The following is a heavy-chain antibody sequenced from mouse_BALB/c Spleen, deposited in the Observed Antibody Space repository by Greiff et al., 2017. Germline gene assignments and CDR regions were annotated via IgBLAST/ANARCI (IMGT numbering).Heavy chain of an antibody. CDR1: GFAFSSYD. CDR2: ISSGGGST. CDR3: ARHNSLLLPSPFAY. J-gene: IGHJ3*01. D-gene: IGHD1-2*01. Sequence: EVMLVESGGGLVKPGGSLKLSCAASGFAFSSYDMSWVRQTPEKRLEWVAYISSGGGSTSYPDTVKGRFTISRDNAKNTLYLQMSSLKSEDTAMYYCARHNSLLLPSPFAYGGQGTLVTVSA. V-gene: IGHV5-12-1*01.